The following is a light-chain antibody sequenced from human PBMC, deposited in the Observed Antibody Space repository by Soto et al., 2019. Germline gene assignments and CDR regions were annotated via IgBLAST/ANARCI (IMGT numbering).Light chain of an antibody. CDR2: GAS. V-gene: IGKV3-20*01. J-gene: IGKJ1*01. CDR3: HLYGSSPKT. Sequence: DIVFTQAPGTLSFSPGDRATLSCRATQTLSGNYLAWYQQKPGQAPKLLIHGASTRATGIPDRFSGSGSGTDFTLTISRLEPEDFAVYYCHLYGSSPKTLGQGTKVDI. CDR1: QTLSGNY.